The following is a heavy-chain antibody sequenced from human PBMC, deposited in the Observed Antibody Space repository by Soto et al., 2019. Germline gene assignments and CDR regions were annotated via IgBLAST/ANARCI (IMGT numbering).Heavy chain of an antibody. CDR3: FRENYFSYHGMDV. D-gene: IGHD1-26*01. CDR2: VI. Sequence: QPGGSLRLSCAASGFTFSSYGMHWVRQAPGKGLEWVAVISYAASVKGRFIISRDDSKTTAYLQMSSLKIEDTAVYYCFRENYFSYHGMDVWGQGTTVTVSS. V-gene: IGHV3-30*03. J-gene: IGHJ6*02. CDR1: GFTFSSYG.